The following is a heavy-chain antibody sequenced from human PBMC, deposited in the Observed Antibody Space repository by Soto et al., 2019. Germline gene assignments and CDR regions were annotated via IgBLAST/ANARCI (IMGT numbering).Heavy chain of an antibody. J-gene: IGHJ4*02. D-gene: IGHD3-16*02. CDR2: INPNSGGT. Sequence: ASVKVSCKASGYTFTGYYMHWVRQAPGQGLEWMGWINPNSGGTNYAQKFQGRVTMTRDTSISTAYMELSRLRSDDTAVYYCASLKSTATVTFDYWGQGTLFTVSS. CDR3: ASLKSTATVTFDY. CDR1: GYTFTGYY. V-gene: IGHV1-2*02.